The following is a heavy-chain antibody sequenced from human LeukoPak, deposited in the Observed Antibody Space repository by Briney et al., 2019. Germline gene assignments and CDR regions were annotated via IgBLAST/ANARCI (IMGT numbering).Heavy chain of an antibody. V-gene: IGHV1-69*13. D-gene: IGHD5/OR15-5a*01. CDR1: GGTFSTYA. J-gene: IGHJ3*02. CDR2: IIPIFGTA. CDR3: ARDSRVYGEFAFDI. Sequence: SVKVSCKASGGTFSTYAITWVRQAPGQGLEWMGGIIPIFGTANYAQKFQGRVTITADESTSTAYMELSSLRSDDTAVYYCARDSRVYGEFAFDIWGQGTMVTVSS.